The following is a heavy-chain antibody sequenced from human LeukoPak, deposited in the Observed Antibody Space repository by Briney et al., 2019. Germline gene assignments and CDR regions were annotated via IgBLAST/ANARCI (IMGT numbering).Heavy chain of an antibody. V-gene: IGHV1-2*02. CDR1: GYTFTGYY. J-gene: IGHJ4*02. CDR2: INPNSGGT. D-gene: IGHD3-22*01. Sequence: ASVTVSCKASGYTFTGYYMHWVRQAPGQGLEWMGWINPNSGGTNYAQKFQGRVNMTRDTSISTAYMELSRLRSDDTAVYYCARVFFHYDDSSANHASPVDYWGQGTLVTVSS. CDR3: ARVFFHYDDSSANHASPVDY.